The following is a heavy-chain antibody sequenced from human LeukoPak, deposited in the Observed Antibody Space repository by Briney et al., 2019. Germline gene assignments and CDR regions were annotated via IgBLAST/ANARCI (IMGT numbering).Heavy chain of an antibody. CDR2: IYYSGST. V-gene: IGHV4-59*01. Sequence: PSETLSLTCTVSGGSISSYYWSWIRQPPGKGLEWIGYIYYSGSTNYNPSLKSRVTMSVDTSKNQFSLKLSSVTAADTAVYYCARGGYGSSSHNWFDPWGQGTLVTVSS. J-gene: IGHJ5*02. CDR3: ARGGYGSSSHNWFDP. D-gene: IGHD2-2*01. CDR1: GGSISSYY.